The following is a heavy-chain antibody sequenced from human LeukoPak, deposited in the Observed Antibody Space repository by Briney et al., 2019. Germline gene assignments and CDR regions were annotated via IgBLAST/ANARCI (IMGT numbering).Heavy chain of an antibody. V-gene: IGHV3-23*01. CDR2: ISGSGGST. CDR3: AKDQWLVLYAFDI. Sequence: GGSLRLSCAASGFTFSSYAMSWVRQAPGKGLEWVSAISGSGGSTYYADSVKGRFTISRDNSKNTLYLQMDSLRAEDTAVYYCAKDQWLVLYAFDIWGQGTMVTVSS. J-gene: IGHJ3*02. CDR1: GFTFSSYA. D-gene: IGHD6-19*01.